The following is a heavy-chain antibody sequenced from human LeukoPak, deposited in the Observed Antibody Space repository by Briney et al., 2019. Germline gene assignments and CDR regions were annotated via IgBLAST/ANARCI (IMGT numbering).Heavy chain of an antibody. D-gene: IGHD6-13*01. Sequence: SVTVSCKACGGTFTSYAISWVRQPPGQGLEWMGGFIPILGTANYAQKFQGRVTITADEPMSTAYMELSSLRSEDTAVYYCASGGATYSGSWDENYYYYYGMDVWGKGTTVTVSS. CDR2: FIPILGTA. V-gene: IGHV1-69*01. CDR1: GGTFTSYA. J-gene: IGHJ6*04. CDR3: ASGGATYSGSWDENYYYYYGMDV.